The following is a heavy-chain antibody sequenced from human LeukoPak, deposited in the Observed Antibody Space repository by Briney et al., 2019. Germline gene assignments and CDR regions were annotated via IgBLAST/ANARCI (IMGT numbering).Heavy chain of an antibody. V-gene: IGHV4-34*01. CDR2: GSDIGGT. Sequence: PSETLSLTCAVYGGSLNGHYWSWIRQTPGKGLEWIGEGSDIGGTKFNPSLKSRVSISADTSKNQFSLKLTSMTAADTAVYYCAKNGQSGFSFDPWGQGTLVTVSS. D-gene: IGHD3-3*01. J-gene: IGHJ5*02. CDR1: GGSLNGHY. CDR3: AKNGQSGFSFDP.